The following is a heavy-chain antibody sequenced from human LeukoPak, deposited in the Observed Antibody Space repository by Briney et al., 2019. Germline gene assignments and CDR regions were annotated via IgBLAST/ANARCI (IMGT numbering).Heavy chain of an antibody. CDR1: GGTFSSYA. Sequence: GASVKVSCKASGGTFSSYAISWVRQAPGQGLEWMGRIIPIFGTANYAQKFQGSVTITTDESTSTAYMELSSLRSEDTAVYYCATDVAVAGNFDYWGQGTLVTVSS. CDR3: ATDVAVAGNFDY. V-gene: IGHV1-69*05. CDR2: IIPIFGTA. D-gene: IGHD6-19*01. J-gene: IGHJ4*02.